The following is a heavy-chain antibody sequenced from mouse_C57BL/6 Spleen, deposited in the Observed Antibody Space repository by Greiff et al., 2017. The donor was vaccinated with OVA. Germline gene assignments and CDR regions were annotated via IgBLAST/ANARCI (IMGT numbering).Heavy chain of an antibody. CDR1: GYTFTDYE. CDR2: IDPETGGT. V-gene: IGHV1-15*01. D-gene: IGHD3-3*01. J-gene: IGHJ2*01. Sequence: VQLQESGAELVRPGASVTLSCKASGYTFTDYEMHWVKQTPVHGLEWIGAIDPETGGTAYNQKFKGKAILTADKSSSTAYMALRGLTSEDSAVYYCTRGIGTGYFDYGGQGTTLTVSS. CDR3: TRGIGTGYFDY.